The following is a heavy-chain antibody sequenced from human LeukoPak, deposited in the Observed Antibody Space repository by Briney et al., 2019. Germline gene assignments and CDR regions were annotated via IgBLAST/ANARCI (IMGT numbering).Heavy chain of an antibody. CDR2: ISAYNGNT. V-gene: IGHV1-18*01. CDR1: GYTFTSYG. CDR3: ARLYYDILTGYSEADY. D-gene: IGHD3-9*01. Sequence: ASVKVSCKASGYTFTSYGISWVRQAPGQGLEWMGWISAYNGNTNYAQKLQGRVTMTTDTSTSTAYMELRSLRSDDTAVYYCARLYYDILTGYSEADYWGQGTLVTVSS. J-gene: IGHJ4*02.